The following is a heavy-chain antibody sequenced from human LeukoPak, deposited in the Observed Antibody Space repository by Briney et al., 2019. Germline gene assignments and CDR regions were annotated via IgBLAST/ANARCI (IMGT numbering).Heavy chain of an antibody. V-gene: IGHV4-39*07. D-gene: IGHD3-22*01. CDR2: IYYSGST. Sequence: SETLSLTCTVSGGSISSSSYYWGWIRQPPGKGLEWIGSIYYSGSTYYNPSLKSRVTISVDTSKNQFSLKLSSVTAADTAVYYCATTDSSAYEYYYYYYMDVWGKGTTVTVSS. J-gene: IGHJ6*03. CDR1: GGSISSSSYY. CDR3: ATTDSSAYEYYYYYYMDV.